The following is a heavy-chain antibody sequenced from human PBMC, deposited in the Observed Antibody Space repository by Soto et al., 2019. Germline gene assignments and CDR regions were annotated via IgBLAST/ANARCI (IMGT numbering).Heavy chain of an antibody. J-gene: IGHJ4*02. CDR2: LDPEDGET. CDR1: GYTLTEIS. D-gene: IGHD1-26*01. Sequence: ASVKVSCKVSGYTLTEISMHWVRQAPGKGLEWMGGLDPEDGETIYAQKFQGRATMTEDTSTDTAYMELSSLRSEDTAVYYCARASSSGRYSEIDYWGQGTLVTVSS. V-gene: IGHV1-24*01. CDR3: ARASSSGRYSEIDY.